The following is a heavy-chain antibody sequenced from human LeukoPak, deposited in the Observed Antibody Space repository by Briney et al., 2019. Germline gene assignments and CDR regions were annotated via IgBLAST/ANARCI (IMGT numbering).Heavy chain of an antibody. CDR1: GGSISSGSYY. Sequence: SETLSLTCTVSGGSISSGSYYWSWIRQPAGKGLEWIGRIYTSGSTNYNPSLKSRVTISVDTSKNQFSLKLSSVTAADTAVYYCARDLYSHGYSVQDYWGQGTLVTVSS. J-gene: IGHJ4*02. CDR2: IYTSGST. V-gene: IGHV4-61*02. CDR3: ARDLYSHGYSVQDY. D-gene: IGHD5-18*01.